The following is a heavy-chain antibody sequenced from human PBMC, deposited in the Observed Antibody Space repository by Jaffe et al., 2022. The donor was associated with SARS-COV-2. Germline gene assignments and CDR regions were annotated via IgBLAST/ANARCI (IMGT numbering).Heavy chain of an antibody. Sequence: QLVESGGGLVQPGGSLRLSCAASGLPFTHYWMSWVRQTPGKGLEWVANIKHDGSEEYYVDSVKGRFNISRDNAKNSLYLHMNGLRVDDTAVYYCARRGLTTSGAFDLWGQGTMVTVSS. CDR3: ARRGLTTSGAFDL. V-gene: IGHV3-7*03. CDR1: GLPFTHYW. CDR2: IKHDGSEE. D-gene: IGHD2-2*01. J-gene: IGHJ3*01.